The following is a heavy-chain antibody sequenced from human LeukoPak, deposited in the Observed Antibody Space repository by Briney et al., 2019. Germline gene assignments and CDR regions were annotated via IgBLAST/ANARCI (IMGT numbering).Heavy chain of an antibody. CDR2: MNPNSGNT. CDR1: GYTFTNFD. V-gene: IGHV1-8*01. D-gene: IGHD3-10*01. J-gene: IGHJ6*03. CDR3: ARGVWVRGVFRDYYYMDV. Sequence: GASVKVSCKASGYTFTNFDINWVRQATGQGLEWMGWMNPNSGNTGYAQKFQGRVTMTRNTSISTAYMDLSSLRSEDTAVYYCARGVWVRGVFRDYYYMDVWGKGTTVTISS.